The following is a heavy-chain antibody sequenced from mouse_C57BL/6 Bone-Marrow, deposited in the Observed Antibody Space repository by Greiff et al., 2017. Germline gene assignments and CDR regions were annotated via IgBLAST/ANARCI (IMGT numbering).Heavy chain of an antibody. CDR1: GYTFTSYG. D-gene: IGHD1-1*01. J-gene: IGHJ1*03. CDR2: FYPRSGNT. CDR3: ARNYGSRGDWYFDV. V-gene: IGHV1-81*01. Sequence: VQLQQSGAELARPGASVKLSCKASGYTFTSYGISWVKQRPGQGLEWIGEFYPRSGNTYYNEKFKGKATLTADKSSSTAYMELRSLTSEDSAVYFCARNYGSRGDWYFDVWGTGTTVTVSS.